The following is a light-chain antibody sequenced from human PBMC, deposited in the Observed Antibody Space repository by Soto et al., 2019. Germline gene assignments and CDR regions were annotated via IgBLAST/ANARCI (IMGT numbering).Light chain of an antibody. CDR1: QSVSSTY. J-gene: IGKJ2*01. CDR3: QQYGRSPPFT. Sequence: EIVLTQSPGTLSLSPGERATLSCRASQSVSSTYLAWYQQKPGQAPRLLMYGASNRATGIPDRFSGSGSGTDFTLTINRLKPEDFAVYFCQQYGRSPPFTFGQGTKVEIK. V-gene: IGKV3-20*01. CDR2: GAS.